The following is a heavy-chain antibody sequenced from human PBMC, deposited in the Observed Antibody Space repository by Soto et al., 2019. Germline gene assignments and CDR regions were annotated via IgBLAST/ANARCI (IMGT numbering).Heavy chain of an antibody. Sequence: QVQLVQSGAEVKKPGASVKVSCKASGYTFTSYGISWVRQAPGQGLEWMGWISAYNGNTNYAEKLQGRVTMTTDTSTSTAYMELRSLRSDDTAVYYCAGVIAAVGTFNWFVPWGQGTLVTVSS. D-gene: IGHD6-13*01. CDR2: ISAYNGNT. V-gene: IGHV1-18*01. CDR3: AGVIAAVGTFNWFVP. J-gene: IGHJ5*02. CDR1: GYTFTSYG.